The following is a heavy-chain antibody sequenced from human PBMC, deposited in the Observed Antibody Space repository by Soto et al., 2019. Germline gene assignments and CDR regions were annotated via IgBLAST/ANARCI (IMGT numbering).Heavy chain of an antibody. CDR2: INAGNGNT. Sequence: ASVKVSCKASGYTFTSYAMHWVRQAPGQRLEWMGWINAGNGNTKYSQKFQGRVTITRDTSASTAYMELSSLRSEDTAVYYCARDTLGIAAAGTFANYYYGMDVWG. CDR3: ARDTLGIAAAGTFANYYYGMDV. J-gene: IGHJ6*02. V-gene: IGHV1-3*01. D-gene: IGHD6-13*01. CDR1: GYTFTSYA.